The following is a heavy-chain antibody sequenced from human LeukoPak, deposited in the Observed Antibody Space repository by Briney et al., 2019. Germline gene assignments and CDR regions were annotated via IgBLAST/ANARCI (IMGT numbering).Heavy chain of an antibody. D-gene: IGHD3-22*01. Sequence: GGSLRLSCAASGFIFSQYSMNWVRQAPGKGLEWVSRLPPDELDIIYADSVKGRFTVSRDNSKNTLYLQMNSLRAEDTAVYYCARGITMMIVAPGYWGQGTLVTVSS. J-gene: IGHJ4*02. V-gene: IGHV3-74*01. CDR3: ARGITMMIVAPGY. CDR1: GFIFSQYS. CDR2: LPPDELDI.